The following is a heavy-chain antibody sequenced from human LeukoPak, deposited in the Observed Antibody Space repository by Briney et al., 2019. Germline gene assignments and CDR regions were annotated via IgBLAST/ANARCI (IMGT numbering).Heavy chain of an antibody. Sequence: GASVKVSCNASGYSFTKFDVNWVRQATGQGLEGMGWMNPDIGNTDHAQKFQGRVTMTRDTSINTAYLELSSLTSDDTAVYYCARMGYSGYNFPFYYMDVWGKGTPVTVS. CDR2: MNPDIGNT. CDR3: ARMGYSGYNFPFYYMDV. V-gene: IGHV1-8*01. J-gene: IGHJ6*03. D-gene: IGHD5-12*01. CDR1: GYSFTKFD.